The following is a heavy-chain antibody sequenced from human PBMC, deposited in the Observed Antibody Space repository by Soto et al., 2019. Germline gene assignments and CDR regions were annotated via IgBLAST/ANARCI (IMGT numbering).Heavy chain of an antibody. Sequence: SETLSLTCTVSGGSISSGGYYWSWIRQFPGKGLEWIGYIHYSGNTYYNPSLKSQVTISVDTSNSQFSLKLSSVIAADTAVYYCARMADYFDSSGYYQERDYWGQGTLVTVSS. V-gene: IGHV4-31*01. D-gene: IGHD3-22*01. CDR3: ARMADYFDSSGYYQERDY. CDR1: GGSISSGGYY. J-gene: IGHJ4*02. CDR2: IHYSGNT.